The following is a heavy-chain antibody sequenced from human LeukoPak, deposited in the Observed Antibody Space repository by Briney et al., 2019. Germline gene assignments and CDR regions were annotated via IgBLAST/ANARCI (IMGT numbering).Heavy chain of an antibody. CDR2: ISAYNGNT. D-gene: IGHD3-22*01. CDR3: ASGRYYDTRTPFDY. CDR1: GYTFTSYG. J-gene: IGHJ4*02. Sequence: GASVKVSCKASGYTFTSYGISWVRQAPGQGLEWMGWISAYNGNTNYAQKLQGRVTMTTDTSTSTAYMELRSLRSDDTAVYYCASGRYYDTRTPFDYWGQGTLVTVSS. V-gene: IGHV1-18*01.